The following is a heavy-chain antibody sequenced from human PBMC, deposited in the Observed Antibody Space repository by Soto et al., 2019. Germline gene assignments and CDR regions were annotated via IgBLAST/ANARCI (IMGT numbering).Heavy chain of an antibody. CDR3: AKTGTYSSAYLDY. D-gene: IGHD1-7*01. V-gene: IGHV4-4*02. CDR2: IYHRGGT. CDR1: GDSINNENW. J-gene: IGHJ4*02. Sequence: QVQLQESGPGLVKPSETLSLTCAVSGDSINNENWWSWVRQPPGKGLEWVGEIYHRGGTNYNPYRKNRVTISVDKSKNRFSLRLTSVTAADTAVYYCAKTGTYSSAYLDYWGRGTVVTVSS.